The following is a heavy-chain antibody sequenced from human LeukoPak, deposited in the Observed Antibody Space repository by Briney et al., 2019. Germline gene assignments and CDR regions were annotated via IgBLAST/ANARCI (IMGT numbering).Heavy chain of an antibody. CDR2: IYTSGST. J-gene: IGHJ5*02. D-gene: IGHD6-13*01. Sequence: SETLSLTCTVSRGSISSSSYYWSWIRQPAGKGLEWIGRIYTSGSTNYNPSLKSRVTMSVDTSKNQFSLKLSSVTAADTAVYYCARDRVAAAGPFDPWGQGTLVTVSS. CDR3: ARDRVAAAGPFDP. CDR1: RGSISSSSYY. V-gene: IGHV4-61*02.